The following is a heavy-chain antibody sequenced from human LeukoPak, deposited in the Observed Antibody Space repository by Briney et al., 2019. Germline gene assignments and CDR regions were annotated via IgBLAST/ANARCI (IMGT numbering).Heavy chain of an antibody. CDR1: GFTFSRNW. J-gene: IGHJ4*02. Sequence: GGSLRLSCAASGFTFSRNWMYWVRQAPGKGLVWVSRINSDGSTTSYVDSVRGRFTISRDNAKSTLYLQMNSLRAEDTAVYYCAGGGPIDYWGQGTLVTVSS. CDR3: AGGGPIDY. V-gene: IGHV3-74*01. CDR2: INSDGSTT.